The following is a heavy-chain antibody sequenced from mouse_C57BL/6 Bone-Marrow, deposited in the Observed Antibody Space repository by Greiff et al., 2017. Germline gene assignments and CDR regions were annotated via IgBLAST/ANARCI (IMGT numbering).Heavy chain of an antibody. V-gene: IGHV1-69*01. CDR2: IDPSDSYT. J-gene: IGHJ1*03. CDR3: AREGTTVDWYFDV. CDR1: GYTFTSYW. Sequence: VQLQQPGAELVIPGASVKLSCKASGYTFTSYWMHWVKQRPGQGLEWIGEIDPSDSYTNYNQKFKGKSTLTVDESSSTAYMQLSSLTSEDSAVYYCAREGTTVDWYFDVWGTGTTVTVSS. D-gene: IGHD1-1*01.